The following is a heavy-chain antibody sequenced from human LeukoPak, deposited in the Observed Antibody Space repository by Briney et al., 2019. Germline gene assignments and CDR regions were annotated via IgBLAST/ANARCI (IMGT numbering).Heavy chain of an antibody. CDR1: GFTFSSYS. Sequence: GGSLRLSCAASGFTFSSYSMNWVRQAPGKGLEWVSYISSSSSTVYYADSVKGRFTISRDNAKNSLYLQMNSLRAEDTAVYYCARKPGIAVAGTFDYWGQGTLVTVSS. J-gene: IGHJ4*02. D-gene: IGHD6-19*01. CDR2: ISSSSSTV. V-gene: IGHV3-48*01. CDR3: ARKPGIAVAGTFDY.